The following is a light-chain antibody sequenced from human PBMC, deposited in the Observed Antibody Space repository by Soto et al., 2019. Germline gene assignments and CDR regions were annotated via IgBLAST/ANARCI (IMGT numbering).Light chain of an antibody. CDR2: DVS. CDR3: QQYNSYPII. V-gene: IGKV1-13*02. J-gene: IGKJ5*01. Sequence: AIQLTQSPSSLSASVGDRVTITCRASQDIRGALAWYQQKPGKAPKILIYDVSSLQSGVPSRFSGSSSGTDFTLTISGLQPEDFANYYCQQYNSYPIIFGQGTRLDIK. CDR1: QDIRGA.